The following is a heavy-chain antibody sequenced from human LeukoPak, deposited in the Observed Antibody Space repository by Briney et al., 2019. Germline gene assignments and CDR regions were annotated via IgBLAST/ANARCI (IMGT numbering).Heavy chain of an antibody. J-gene: IGHJ6*02. V-gene: IGHV3-33*01. D-gene: IGHD2-8*01. CDR2: IWFDGKNE. CDR1: GFTFSSYG. Sequence: GGSLRLSCAASGFTFSSYGMHWVRQAPGKGLEWVADIWFDGKNEHFADSVKGRFAISRDNSKNTMYLQINSLRAEDTAVYYCARDRHCANGVCHSPPGMDVWGQGTTVTVSS. CDR3: ARDRHCANGVCHSPPGMDV.